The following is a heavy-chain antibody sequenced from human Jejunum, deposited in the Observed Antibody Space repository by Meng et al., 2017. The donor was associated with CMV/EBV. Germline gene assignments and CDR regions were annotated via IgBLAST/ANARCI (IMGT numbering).Heavy chain of an antibody. CDR2: IYSGGST. V-gene: IGHV3-66*04. J-gene: IGHJ4*02. CDR1: GFTFSSYC. D-gene: IGHD3-10*01. CDR3: ATLNYGSGSSYDY. Sequence: EVRLVQSGGGLVQPGASRRLSCKASGFTFSSYCMHWVRQAPGQGLEWVSVIYSGGSTSYDAPVKRRFTTTSNNSKNTLYLKKNSMRVEDTAVYYCATLNYGSGSSYDYWGQGTLVTVSS.